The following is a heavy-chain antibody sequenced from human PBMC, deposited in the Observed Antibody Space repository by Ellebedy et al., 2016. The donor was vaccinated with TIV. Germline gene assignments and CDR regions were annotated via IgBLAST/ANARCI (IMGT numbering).Heavy chain of an antibody. J-gene: IGHJ3*02. D-gene: IGHD6-13*01. CDR3: AREVNIASETDAFDI. CDR1: GGSISDSDYY. CDR2: IYYSGSA. V-gene: IGHV4-39*07. Sequence: MPSETLSLTCTVSGGSISDSDYYLNWLRPPPGKGLEWLGSIYYSGSAYYNPSLKSRVTISVDTSKSQFSLKVTSVTAADTAVYYCAREVNIASETDAFDIWGQGTLLTVSS.